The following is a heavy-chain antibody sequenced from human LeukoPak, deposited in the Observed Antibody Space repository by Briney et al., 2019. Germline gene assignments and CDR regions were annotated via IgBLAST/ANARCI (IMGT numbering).Heavy chain of an antibody. CDR1: GGTFSSYA. CDR2: VIPMFATA. CDR3: ARDREWLLTY. Sequence: GASVKVSCKASGGTFSSYAISWVRQAPGQGLEWMGGVIPMFATANYAPKFQGRVTITADKSTSTAYMELSSLRSEDTAVYYCARDREWLLTYWGQGTLVTVSS. D-gene: IGHD3-3*01. J-gene: IGHJ4*02. V-gene: IGHV1-69*06.